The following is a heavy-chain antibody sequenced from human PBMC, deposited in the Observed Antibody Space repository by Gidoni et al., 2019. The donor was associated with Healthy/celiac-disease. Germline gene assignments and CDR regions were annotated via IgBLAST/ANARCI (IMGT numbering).Heavy chain of an antibody. CDR2: IYYSGST. Sequence: QVQLQESGPGLVKPSETLSLTCTVSGGSISSYYWSWIRQPPGKGLEWIGYIYYSGSTNYNPSLKSRVTISVDTSKNQFSLKLSSVTAADTAVYYCARWPLIDYGVDYWGQGTLVTVSS. J-gene: IGHJ4*02. CDR3: ARWPLIDYGVDY. D-gene: IGHD4-17*01. CDR1: GGSISSYY. V-gene: IGHV4-59*01.